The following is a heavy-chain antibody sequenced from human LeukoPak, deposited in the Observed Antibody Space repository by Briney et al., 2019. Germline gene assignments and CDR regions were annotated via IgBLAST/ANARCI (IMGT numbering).Heavy chain of an antibody. CDR2: IYHSGST. D-gene: IGHD1-14*01. CDR1: GYSISSGYY. J-gene: IGHJ4*02. Sequence: SETLSLTCTVSGYSISSGYYWGWIRQPPGKGLEWIGSIYHSGSTYYNPSLKSRVTISVDTSKNQFSLKLSSVTAADTAVYYCARGSLLTAHDDYWGQGTLVTVSS. CDR3: ARGSLLTAHDDY. V-gene: IGHV4-38-2*02.